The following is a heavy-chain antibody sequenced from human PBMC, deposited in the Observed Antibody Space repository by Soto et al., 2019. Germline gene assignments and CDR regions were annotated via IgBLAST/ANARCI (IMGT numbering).Heavy chain of an antibody. CDR3: ARAGCSGGSCYSEIRYYYYGMDV. V-gene: IGHV1-18*01. CDR1: GYTFTSYG. CDR2: ISAYNGNT. J-gene: IGHJ6*02. Sequence: QVPLVQSGAEVKKPGASVKVSCKASGYTFTSYGISWVRQAPGQGLEWMGWISAYNGNTNYAQKLQGRVTMTTDTSTSTAYMELRSLRSDDTAVYYCARAGCSGGSCYSEIRYYYYGMDVWGQGTTVTVSS. D-gene: IGHD2-15*01.